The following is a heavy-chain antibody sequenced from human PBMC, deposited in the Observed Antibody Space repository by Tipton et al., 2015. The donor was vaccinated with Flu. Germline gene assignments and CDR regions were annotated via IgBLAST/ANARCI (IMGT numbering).Heavy chain of an antibody. J-gene: IGHJ3*02. Sequence: TLSLTCAVYGGSFSGYYWSWIRQPPGKGLEWIGEINHSGSTNDNPSLKSRFTISVDTSKNQFSLKLSSGTAADTAVYYCASITYSGDSHIWGQGTMVTVSS. CDR1: GGSFSGYY. CDR3: ASITYSGDSHI. D-gene: IGHD4-17*01. V-gene: IGHV4-34*01. CDR2: INHSGST.